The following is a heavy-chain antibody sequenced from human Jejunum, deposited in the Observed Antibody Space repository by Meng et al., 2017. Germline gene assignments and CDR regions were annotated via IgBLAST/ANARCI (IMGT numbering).Heavy chain of an antibody. Sequence: VGSLRLSCEASGFAFSDYAMSWVRQAPGKGLEWVSAMSGTGGGTYFADSVRGRFTISRDNSKNTVFLPINNLRADDTAIYYCAKEDSYYDRNFYYNRYFDFWGRGTLVTVSS. V-gene: IGHV3-23*01. CDR1: GFAFSDYA. CDR2: MSGTGGGT. D-gene: IGHD3-22*01. CDR3: AKEDSYYDRNFYYNRYFDF. J-gene: IGHJ2*01.